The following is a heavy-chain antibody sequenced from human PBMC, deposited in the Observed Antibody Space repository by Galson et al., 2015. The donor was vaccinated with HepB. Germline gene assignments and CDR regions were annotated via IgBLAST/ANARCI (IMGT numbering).Heavy chain of an antibody. D-gene: IGHD2-21*01. CDR2: MSYVGSID. J-gene: IGHJ3*02. CDR1: GFTFTLSR. Sequence: PLLLAGAAAGFTFTLSRMHGGGQAAAAAEVWMAFMSYVGSIDYYAASVRGRFTISRDFSKNTLYLQMNRLGAEDTSVYYCAKALGWSFLKEDPCDMWGQGTMVTVSS. CDR3: AKALGWSFLKEDPCDM. V-gene: IGHV3-30*18.